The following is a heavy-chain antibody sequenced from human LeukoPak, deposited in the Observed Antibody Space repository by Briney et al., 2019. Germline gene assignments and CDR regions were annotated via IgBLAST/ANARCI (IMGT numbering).Heavy chain of an antibody. J-gene: IGHJ3*02. CDR1: GGSFSGYY. CDR3: ASDYYGSGSYDAFDI. CDR2: INHSGST. D-gene: IGHD3-10*01. Sequence: PSETLSLTCAVYGGSFSGYYWSWIRRPPGKGLEWIGEINHSGSTNYNPSLKSRVTISVDTSKNQFSLKLSSVTAADTAVYYCASDYYGSGSYDAFDIWGQGTMVTVSS. V-gene: IGHV4-34*01.